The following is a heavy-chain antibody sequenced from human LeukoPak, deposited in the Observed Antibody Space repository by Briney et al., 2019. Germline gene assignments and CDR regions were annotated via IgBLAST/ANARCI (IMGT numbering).Heavy chain of an antibody. Sequence: SQTLSLTCTVSGGSISSGSYYWSWIRQPAGKGLEWIGRIYTSGSTNYNPSLKGRVTISVDTSKNQFSLKLSSVTAADTAVYYCARFCCSSTTSDYWGQGTLVTVSS. CDR1: GGSISSGSYY. V-gene: IGHV4-61*02. CDR3: ARFCCSSTTSDY. CDR2: IYTSGST. J-gene: IGHJ4*02. D-gene: IGHD2-2*01.